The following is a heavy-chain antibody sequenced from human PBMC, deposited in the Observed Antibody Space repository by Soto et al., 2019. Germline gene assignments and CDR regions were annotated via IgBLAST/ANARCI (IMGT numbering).Heavy chain of an antibody. Sequence: GGSLRLSCAASGFTFSSYWMHWVRQAPGKGLVWVSRINSDGSSTSYADSVKGRFTISRDNAKNTLYLQMNSLRAEDTAVYYCARGDLGYDFWSGYRYYYGMDVWGQGTKVTVSS. CDR3: ARGDLGYDFWSGYRYYYGMDV. J-gene: IGHJ6*02. CDR2: INSDGSST. D-gene: IGHD3-3*01. V-gene: IGHV3-74*01. CDR1: GFTFSSYW.